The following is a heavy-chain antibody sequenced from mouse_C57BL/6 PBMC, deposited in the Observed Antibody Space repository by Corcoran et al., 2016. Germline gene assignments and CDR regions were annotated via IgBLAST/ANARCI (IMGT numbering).Heavy chain of an antibody. CDR3: TTGSSGAGYAMDY. CDR2: IDPEDGDT. Sequence: EVQLQQSGAELVRPGASVKLSCTASGFNSKDYYMHWVKQRPDQGLEWIGRIDPEDGDTEYAPKFQGKATMTADTTSNTAYLQLSILTSEDTAVYYCTTGSSGAGYAMDYWGQGTSVTVSS. J-gene: IGHJ4*01. D-gene: IGHD3-2*02. CDR1: GFNSKDYY. V-gene: IGHV14-1*01.